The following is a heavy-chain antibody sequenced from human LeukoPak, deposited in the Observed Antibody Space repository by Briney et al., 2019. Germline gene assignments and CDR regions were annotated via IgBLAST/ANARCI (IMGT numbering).Heavy chain of an antibody. D-gene: IGHD6-19*01. CDR2: VYYSGST. CDR1: ARSISSSSYY. CDR3: ASSSGNDYYMDV. Sequence: SETLSLTCTVSARSISSSSYYWGRIRQPPGKGLEWIGSVYYSGSTYYNPSLKSRVTISVTTSRNQFSLKLSSVTAADTSVYSCASSSGNDYYMDVCGKGTTVTVSS. J-gene: IGHJ6*03. V-gene: IGHV4-39*07.